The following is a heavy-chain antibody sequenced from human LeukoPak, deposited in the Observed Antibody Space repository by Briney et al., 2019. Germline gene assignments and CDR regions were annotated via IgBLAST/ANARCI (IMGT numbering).Heavy chain of an antibody. J-gene: IGHJ4*02. CDR3: AIEYYYGSRSYYNHFDY. D-gene: IGHD3-10*01. CDR2: IIPILGIA. CDR1: GGTFSSYA. V-gene: IGHV1-69*04. Sequence: SVKVSCKASGGTFSSYAISWVRQAPGQGLEWMGRIIPILGIANYAQKFQGRVTITADKSTSTAYMELSSLRSEDTAVYYCAIEYYYGSRSYYNHFDYWGQGTLVTVSS.